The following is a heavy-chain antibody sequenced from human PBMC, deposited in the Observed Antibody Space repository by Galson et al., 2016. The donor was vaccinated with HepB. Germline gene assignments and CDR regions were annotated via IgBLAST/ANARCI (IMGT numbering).Heavy chain of an antibody. CDR3: AKDTSYDILMIDY. Sequence: SLRLSCAASGFTFSNYGMHWVRQAPGKGLEWVAVISHDGSKKYYADSVQGLFTISRDNSKNTLYLQMNGLRTEDTATYYCAKDTSYDILMIDYWGQGTLVTVSS. V-gene: IGHV3-30*19. CDR1: GFTFSNYG. J-gene: IGHJ4*02. CDR2: ISHDGSKK. D-gene: IGHD3-9*01.